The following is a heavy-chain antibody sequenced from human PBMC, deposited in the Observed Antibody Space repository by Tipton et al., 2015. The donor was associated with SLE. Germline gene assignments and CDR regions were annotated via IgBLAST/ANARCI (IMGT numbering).Heavy chain of an antibody. Sequence: LRLSCAASGFTFSSYSMNWVRQAPGKGLEWIGYIDYSGSTNYNPSLKSRVTISVDTSKNQFSLKLSSVTAADTAVYYCARGMLYFDYWGQGTLVTVSS. CDR1: GFTFSSYS. CDR2: IDYSGST. J-gene: IGHJ4*02. CDR3: ARGMLYFDY. V-gene: IGHV4-59*01. D-gene: IGHD2-8*01.